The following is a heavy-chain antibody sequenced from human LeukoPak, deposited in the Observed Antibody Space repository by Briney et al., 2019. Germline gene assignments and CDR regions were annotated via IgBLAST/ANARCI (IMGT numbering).Heavy chain of an antibody. CDR2: ISSSSTI. Sequence: GGSLRLSCAASGFTFSSYSMNWVRQAPGKGLEWVSYISSSSTIYYADSVKGRFTISRDNAKNSLYLQMNSLRAEDTAVYYCARENQGIAAAAPYWYFDLWGRGTLVTVSS. J-gene: IGHJ2*01. CDR1: GFTFSSYS. V-gene: IGHV3-48*04. D-gene: IGHD6-13*01. CDR3: ARENQGIAAAAPYWYFDL.